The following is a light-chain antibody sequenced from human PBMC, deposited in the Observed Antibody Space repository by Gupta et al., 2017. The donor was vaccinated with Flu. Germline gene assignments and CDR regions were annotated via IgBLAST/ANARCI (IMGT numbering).Light chain of an antibody. CDR1: QNVGDQ. Sequence: ATLSVSPGEGVTLSCRASQNVGDQLAWYQQKPGKAPRLLIFAASTSATGIPARFSGSGSGTEXTLTISXRQSEDVAVYFCQQYKTWPPLTFGXGTNVEIK. CDR2: AAS. J-gene: IGKJ4*01. CDR3: QQYKTWPPLT. V-gene: IGKV3-15*01.